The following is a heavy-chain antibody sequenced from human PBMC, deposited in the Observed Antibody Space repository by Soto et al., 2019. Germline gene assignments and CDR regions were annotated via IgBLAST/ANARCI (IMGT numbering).Heavy chain of an antibody. Sequence: GGSLRLSCAASGFTFSDYYMSWIRQAPGKGLEWIAYISGSSDYIDYADSLKGRFTISRDNAKKSLYLQMNSLRAGDTAVHFCATGYIIRAMDVWGQGTTVTVSS. CDR2: ISGSSDYI. V-gene: IGHV3-11*06. CDR1: GFTFSDYY. J-gene: IGHJ6*02. D-gene: IGHD5-12*01. CDR3: ATGYIIRAMDV.